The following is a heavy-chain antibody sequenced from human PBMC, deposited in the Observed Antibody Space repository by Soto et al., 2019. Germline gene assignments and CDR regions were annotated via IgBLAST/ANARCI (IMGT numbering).Heavy chain of an antibody. CDR2: IIHVFQTA. CDR3: ARGGSGYTWFNEF. V-gene: IGHV1-69*01. D-gene: IGHD3-22*01. CDR1: GGLFSSYP. J-gene: IGHJ4*02. Sequence: QEQLVQSGAEVKKPGSSVKVSCKASGGLFSSYPISWVRQVPGQGLEWMGGIIHVFQTAYYTQRFQGRVTNTADESTNTAYMELSGLRSEDTAIYYCARGGSGYTWFNEFWGQGTLVTVSS.